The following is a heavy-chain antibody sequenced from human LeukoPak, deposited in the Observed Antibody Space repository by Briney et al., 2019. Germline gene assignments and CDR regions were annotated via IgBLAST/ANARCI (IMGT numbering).Heavy chain of an antibody. CDR1: GYSFTSYW. J-gene: IGHJ4*02. CDR2: IDPSDSYT. Sequence: GESLKISCKGSGYSFTSYWISWVRQMPGKGLEWMGRIDPSDSYTNYSPSFQGHVTISADKSISTAYLQWSSLKASDTAMYYCARRYFSALFSGYFDYWGQGTLVTVSS. D-gene: IGHD2-21*01. V-gene: IGHV5-10-1*01. CDR3: ARRYFSALFSGYFDY.